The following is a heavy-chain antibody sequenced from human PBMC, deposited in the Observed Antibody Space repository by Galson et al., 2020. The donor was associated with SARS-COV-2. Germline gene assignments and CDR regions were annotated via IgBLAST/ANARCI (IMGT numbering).Heavy chain of an antibody. Sequence: ASVKVSCKASGYTFTSYDINWVRQATGQGLEWMGWMNPNSGNTGYAQKFQGRVTMTRNTSISTAYMELSSLRSEDTAVYYCARGGSLGHYYYYYGMDVWGQGTTVTVSS. CDR1: GYTFTSYD. D-gene: IGHD3-10*01. V-gene: IGHV1-8*01. CDR3: ARGGSLGHYYYYYGMDV. J-gene: IGHJ6*02. CDR2: MNPNSGNT.